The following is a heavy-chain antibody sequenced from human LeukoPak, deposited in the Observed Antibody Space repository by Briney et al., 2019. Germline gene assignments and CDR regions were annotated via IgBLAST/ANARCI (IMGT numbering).Heavy chain of an antibody. D-gene: IGHD1-26*01. CDR1: GFIFSSRW. Sequence: GGSLRLPCAASGFIFSSRWMSWVRQAPGKGLEWVANIKRDGSGEYYLDSVKGRFTISRDNAKNSLHLQMNSLRAEDTAVYYCASLLGDKTIFDYWGQGTLVTVSS. J-gene: IGHJ4*02. CDR2: IKRDGSGE. V-gene: IGHV3-7*03. CDR3: ASLLGDKTIFDY.